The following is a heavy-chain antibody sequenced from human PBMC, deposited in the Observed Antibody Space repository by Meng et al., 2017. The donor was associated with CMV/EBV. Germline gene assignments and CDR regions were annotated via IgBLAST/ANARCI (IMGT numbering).Heavy chain of an antibody. V-gene: IGHV1-2*02. CDR1: GYTFTGYY. CDR2: INANSGGT. Sequence: ASVKVSCKASGYTFTGYYMHWVRQAPGQGLEWMGWINANSGGTNYAVKFQGRVTMTRDKSITTAYMELSRLRSDDTAVYYCARVTDFWSTPWGFDPWGQGTLVTVSS. D-gene: IGHD3-3*01. J-gene: IGHJ5*01. CDR3: ARVTDFWSTPWGFDP.